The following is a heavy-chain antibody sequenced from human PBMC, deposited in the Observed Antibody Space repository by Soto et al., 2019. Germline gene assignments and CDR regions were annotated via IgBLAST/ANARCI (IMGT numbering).Heavy chain of an antibody. Sequence: GESLKISCKGSGYSFTSYWISWVRQMPGKGLEWMGRIDPSDSYTNYSPSFQGHVTISADKSISTAYLQWSSLKASDTAMYYCARHQYQLLSAGILYYYGMDVWGQGTTVTVSS. CDR3: ARHQYQLLSAGILYYYGMDV. CDR2: IDPSDSYT. D-gene: IGHD2-2*01. V-gene: IGHV5-10-1*01. J-gene: IGHJ6*02. CDR1: GYSFTSYW.